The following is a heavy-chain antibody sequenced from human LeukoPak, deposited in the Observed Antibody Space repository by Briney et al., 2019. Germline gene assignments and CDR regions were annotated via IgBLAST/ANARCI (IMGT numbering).Heavy chain of an antibody. J-gene: IGHJ4*02. CDR3: AKVPWVGTIT. CDR1: GFTFSSYA. CDR2: ISGNGVSI. Sequence: PGGSLRLSCAASGFTFSSYAMSWVRQAPGKGLEWVSVISGNGVSILHADSVKGRFTISRDNSKNTLYLQMNSLRADDTAIYYCAKVPWVGTITWGQGTLVIVFS. D-gene: IGHD1-26*01. V-gene: IGHV3-23*01.